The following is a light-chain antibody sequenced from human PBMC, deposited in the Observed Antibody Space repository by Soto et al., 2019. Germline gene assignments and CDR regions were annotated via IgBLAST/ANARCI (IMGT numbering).Light chain of an antibody. CDR1: QSVSSY. J-gene: IGKJ1*01. V-gene: IGKV3-11*01. CDR2: DAS. Sequence: EIVLTQSPATLSLSTGERATLSCRASQSVSSYLAWYQQKPGQAPRLLIYDASNRATGIPARFSGSGSGTVFTLTISSLVPEDFAVYYCQQRSNWPWKFGQGTKVDIK. CDR3: QQRSNWPWK.